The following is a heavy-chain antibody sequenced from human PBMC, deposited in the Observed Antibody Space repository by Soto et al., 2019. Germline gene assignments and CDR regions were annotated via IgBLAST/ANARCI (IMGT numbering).Heavy chain of an antibody. CDR2: MNPNSGNT. CDR3: ASQGVDCWRVGHYYGLGV. Sequence: QVQLVQSGAEVKKPGASVKVSCKASGYTFTNYDVNWVRQAAGQGLAWMGWMNPNSGNTDYAQKCRDRVAMTRNTSIDTAYMELSSVTSEDPAVYYCASQGVDCWRVGHYYGLGVWGQGTAVTVAS. D-gene: IGHD3-3*01. J-gene: IGHJ6*02. CDR1: GYTFTNYD. V-gene: IGHV1-8*01.